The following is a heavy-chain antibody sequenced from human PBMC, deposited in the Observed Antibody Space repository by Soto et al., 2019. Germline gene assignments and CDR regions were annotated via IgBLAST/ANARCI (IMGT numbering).Heavy chain of an antibody. D-gene: IGHD2-15*01. CDR2: IYPSDSDT. J-gene: IGHJ6*02. CDR1: GYSFTNYW. CDR3: ARQTYCSGGSCYYYYYYGMDV. V-gene: IGHV5-51*01. Sequence: GESLKVSCKGSGYSFTNYWIGWVRQMPGKGLEWMGIIYPSDSDTRYRPSFQGQVTISADKSISTAYLQWSSLKASDTAMYYCARQTYCSGGSCYYYYYYGMDVWGQGTTVTVSS.